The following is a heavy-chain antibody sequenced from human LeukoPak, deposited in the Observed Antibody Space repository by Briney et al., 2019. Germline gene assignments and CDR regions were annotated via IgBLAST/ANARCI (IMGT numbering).Heavy chain of an antibody. V-gene: IGHV3-48*01. CDR2: ISGGSSSM. D-gene: IGHD1-26*01. CDR1: GFTFSHYS. CDR3: ARDGGYSGSYLTDAFDI. J-gene: IGHJ3*02. Sequence: GGSLRLSCVASGFTFSHYSMSWVRQAPGKGLEWISYISGGSSSMYYAESVQGRFTVSRDNAQNSLYLQMNSLRVEDTAVYYCARDGGYSGSYLTDAFDIWGQGTMVTVSS.